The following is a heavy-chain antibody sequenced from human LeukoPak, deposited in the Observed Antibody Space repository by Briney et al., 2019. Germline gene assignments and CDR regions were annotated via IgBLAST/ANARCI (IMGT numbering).Heavy chain of an antibody. J-gene: IGHJ3*01. D-gene: IGHD5/OR15-5a*01. Sequence: SETLSLTCTVYGGSISTYYWSWIRQPPGKGLEWIGNIYNSGSTNYNPSLKSRVTMSVDTAKNHFSLKLSSVTAADTAMYYCAVNSTKHAFDFWGQGTMVTVSS. CDR2: IYNSGST. V-gene: IGHV4-59*08. CDR1: GGSISTYY. CDR3: AVNSTKHAFDF.